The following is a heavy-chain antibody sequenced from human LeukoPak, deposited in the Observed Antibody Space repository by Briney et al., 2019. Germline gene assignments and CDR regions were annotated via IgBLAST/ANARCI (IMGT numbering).Heavy chain of an antibody. CDR1: GGSFGGYY. CDR2: INHSGST. D-gene: IGHD3-16*01. Sequence: SETLSLTCAVYGGSFGGYYWSWIRQPPGKGLEWIGEINHSGSTNYNPSLKSRVTISVDTSKNQFSLKLSSVTAADTAVYYCATDLELGFWGQGTLVTVSS. CDR3: ATDLELGF. J-gene: IGHJ4*02. V-gene: IGHV4-34*01.